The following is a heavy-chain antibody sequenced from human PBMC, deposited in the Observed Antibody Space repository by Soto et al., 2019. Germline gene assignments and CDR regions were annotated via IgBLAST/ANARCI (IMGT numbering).Heavy chain of an antibody. V-gene: IGHV3-30*18. CDR2: ISNDGNSE. D-gene: IGHD3-3*01. CDR3: AKTITTIGVSSTGRGALLDN. CDR1: GFTFSVFG. Sequence: QVQLVESGGGVVQPGRSLRLSCAASGFTFSVFGMHWVRQAPGKGLEWVAVISNDGNSEHYADSVKGRFTISRDNSKNTFYLQMNSLRVEDTAVYYCAKTITTIGVSSTGRGALLDNWGQGILVSVSS. J-gene: IGHJ4*02.